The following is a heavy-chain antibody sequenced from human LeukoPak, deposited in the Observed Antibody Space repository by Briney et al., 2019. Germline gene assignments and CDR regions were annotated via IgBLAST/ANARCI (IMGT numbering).Heavy chain of an antibody. V-gene: IGHV4-30-4*01. CDR3: ARVPTSPLGTYYFDY. Sequence: PPETLSLTCTVSGGSISSGDYYWSWIRQPPGKGLEWIGYIYYSGSTYYNPSLKSRVTISVDTSKNQFSLKLSSVTAADTAVYYCARVPTSPLGTYYFDYWGQGTLVTVSS. J-gene: IGHJ4*02. D-gene: IGHD1-26*01. CDR1: GGSISSGDYY. CDR2: IYYSGST.